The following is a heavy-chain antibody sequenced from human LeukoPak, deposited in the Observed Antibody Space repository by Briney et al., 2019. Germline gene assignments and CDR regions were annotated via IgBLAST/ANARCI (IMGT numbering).Heavy chain of an antibody. Sequence: GASVKVSCKASGGTFSSYAISWVRQAPGQGLEWMGGIIPIFGTANYAQKFQGRATITADESTSTAYMELSSLRSEDTAVYYCARGQIRSGYYSGLSHGASDHWGQGTLVTVSS. J-gene: IGHJ4*02. CDR1: GGTFSSYA. D-gene: IGHD3-3*01. CDR2: IIPIFGTA. CDR3: ARGQIRSGYYSGLSHGASDH. V-gene: IGHV1-69*13.